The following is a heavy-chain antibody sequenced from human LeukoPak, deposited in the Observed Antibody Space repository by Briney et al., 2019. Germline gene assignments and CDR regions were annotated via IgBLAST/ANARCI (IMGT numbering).Heavy chain of an antibody. CDR2: IKQDGSEK. Sequence: PGGSLRPSCAASGFTFSSHWMSWVRQAPGKGLEWVANIKQDGSEKYYVDSVKGRFTISRDNAKNSLYLQMNSLRAEDTAVYYCARDYYDYGDYGDYWGQGTLVTVSS. D-gene: IGHD4-17*01. V-gene: IGHV3-7*01. CDR3: ARDYYDYGDYGDY. CDR1: GFTFSSHW. J-gene: IGHJ4*02.